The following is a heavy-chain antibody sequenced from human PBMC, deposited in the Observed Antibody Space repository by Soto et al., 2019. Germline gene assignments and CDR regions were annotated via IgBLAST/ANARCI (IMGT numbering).Heavy chain of an antibody. CDR2: IYYSGST. D-gene: IGHD3-16*01. J-gene: IGHJ5*02. V-gene: IGHV4-31*03. Sequence: SETLYLTCTVSGGSISSGCYSWSWIRQHPGKGLEWIGYIYYSGSTYYNPSLKSRVTISVDTSKNQFSLKLSSVTAADTAVYYCARVGGINWFDPWGQGTLVTVSS. CDR3: ARVGGINWFDP. CDR1: GGSISSGCYS.